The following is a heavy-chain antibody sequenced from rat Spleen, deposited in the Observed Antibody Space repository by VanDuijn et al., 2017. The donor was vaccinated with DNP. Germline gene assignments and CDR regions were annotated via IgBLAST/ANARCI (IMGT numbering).Heavy chain of an antibody. Sequence: QVQLKESGPGLVQPSQTLSLTCTVSGFSLTSYSVGWVRQPPGKGLEWIAAMSNGGNTYYNSALKSRLSISRDTSKSQVFLKMNSLQTEDTAMYFCARSDYSDGTFYYGYFDYWGQGVMVTVSS. V-gene: IGHV2-6*01. D-gene: IGHD1-12*02. CDR2: MSNGGNT. CDR3: ARSDYSDGTFYYGYFDY. J-gene: IGHJ2*01. CDR1: GFSLTSYS.